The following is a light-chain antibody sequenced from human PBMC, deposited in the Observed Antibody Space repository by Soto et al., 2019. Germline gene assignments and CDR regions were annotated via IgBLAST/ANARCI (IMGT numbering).Light chain of an antibody. CDR2: AND. CDR3: QSYDSSLSAFYV. V-gene: IGLV1-40*01. J-gene: IGLJ1*01. Sequence: QSVLTQPPSVSGAPGQRLTISCAGTSSNIGAGFDVHWYQQLPGTAPKLLIYANDDRPSGVPDRFSGSTSGTSASLAITGLQAEDAADYYCQSYDSSLSAFYVFGTGTKLTVL. CDR1: SSNIGAGFD.